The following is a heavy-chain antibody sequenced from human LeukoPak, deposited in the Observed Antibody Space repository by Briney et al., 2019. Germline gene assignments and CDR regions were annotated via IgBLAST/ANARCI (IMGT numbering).Heavy chain of an antibody. J-gene: IGHJ4*02. CDR2: IIPIFGTA. D-gene: IGHD1-26*01. V-gene: IGHV1-69*05. CDR3: ARDWGGSYPGYFDY. Sequence: SVKVSCKASGGTFSSYAISWVRQAPGQGLEWRGGIIPIFGTANYAQKFQGRVTITTDESTSTAYMELSSLRSEDTAVYYCARDWGGSYPGYFDYWGQGTLVTVSS. CDR1: GGTFSSYA.